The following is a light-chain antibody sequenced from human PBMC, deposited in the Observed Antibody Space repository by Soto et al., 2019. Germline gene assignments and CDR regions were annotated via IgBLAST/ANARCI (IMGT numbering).Light chain of an antibody. CDR3: QQANSFPIT. CDR1: QGISIW. Sequence: DIQMTQSPSSVSASVGDRVTITCRASQGISIWLAWYQQKPGKAPKLLIYAASSLQSGVPSRFSGSGSGTDFTLTISSLQADDVATYYCQQANSFPITFGQGTRLEIK. J-gene: IGKJ5*01. V-gene: IGKV1-12*01. CDR2: AAS.